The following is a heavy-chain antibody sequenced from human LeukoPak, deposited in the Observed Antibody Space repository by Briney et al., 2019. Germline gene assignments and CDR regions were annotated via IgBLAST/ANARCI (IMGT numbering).Heavy chain of an antibody. J-gene: IGHJ4*02. Sequence: PSETLSLTCTVSGGSISSSSYYWGWIRQPPGKGLEWIGTIYYSGNTYYNPSLKSRVSISVDTSKNQFSLKLSSVTAADTAVYYCARQAVAGNGSDYWGQGTLVTVSS. D-gene: IGHD6-19*01. V-gene: IGHV4-39*01. CDR3: ARQAVAGNGSDY. CDR2: IYYSGNT. CDR1: GGSISSSSYY.